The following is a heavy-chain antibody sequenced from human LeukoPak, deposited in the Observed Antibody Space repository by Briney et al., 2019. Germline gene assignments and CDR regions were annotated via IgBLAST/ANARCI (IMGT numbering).Heavy chain of an antibody. Sequence: ASVKVSCKASGYTFTRYGISWVRQAPGQGLEWMGWISAYNGNTNYAQKLQGRVTMTTDTSTSTAYMELRSLRSDDTAVYYCARESLLWFGELLGTTNWDYYGMDVWGQGTTATVSS. CDR3: ARESLLWFGELLGTTNWDYYGMDV. J-gene: IGHJ6*02. CDR1: GYTFTRYG. V-gene: IGHV1-18*01. D-gene: IGHD3-10*01. CDR2: ISAYNGNT.